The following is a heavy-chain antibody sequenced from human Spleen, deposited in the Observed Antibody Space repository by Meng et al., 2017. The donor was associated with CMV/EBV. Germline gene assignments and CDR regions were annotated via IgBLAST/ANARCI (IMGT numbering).Heavy chain of an antibody. Sequence: GSLRLSCGVYGGSFNDLYWNWIRQAPGKGLEWIGAASPSGTTNYNPSLKSRVTISVDTSKNQFSLKLNSVTAADTAVYYCVRDLFGGHLDAFDIWGQGTMVTVSS. V-gene: IGHV4-34*01. D-gene: IGHD3-16*01. CDR3: VRDLFGGHLDAFDI. J-gene: IGHJ3*02. CDR1: GGSFNDLY. CDR2: ASPSGTT.